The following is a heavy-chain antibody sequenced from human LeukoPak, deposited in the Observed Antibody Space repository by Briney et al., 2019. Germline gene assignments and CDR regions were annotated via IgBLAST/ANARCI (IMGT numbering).Heavy chain of an antibody. D-gene: IGHD1-1*01. V-gene: IGHV3-30*18. CDR1: GFILSNYG. J-gene: IGHJ4*02. CDR2: VSYDGSNK. CDR3: AKAETMTQRGYFDY. Sequence: GGSLRLSCAASGFILSNYGMHWVRQAPGKGLEWVAVVSYDGSNKYYADSVKGRFTISRDNSKNTLSLQMSSLRAEDTAVYYCAKAETMTQRGYFDYWGQGTLVTVSS.